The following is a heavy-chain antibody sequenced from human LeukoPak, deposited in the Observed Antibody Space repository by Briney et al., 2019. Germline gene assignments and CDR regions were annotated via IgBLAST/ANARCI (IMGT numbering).Heavy chain of an antibody. V-gene: IGHV5-51*01. D-gene: IGHD6-13*01. CDR3: ARRIAAAGYLAWFDP. CDR2: IYPGDSDT. J-gene: IGHJ5*02. Sequence: GESLKISCKGSGYSFTSYWIGWVRQMPGKGLEWMGIIYPGDSDTRYSPSFQGQVTISADKSISTAYLQWSSLKASDTAMYYCARRIAAAGYLAWFDPWGQGTLVTVSS. CDR1: GYSFTSYW.